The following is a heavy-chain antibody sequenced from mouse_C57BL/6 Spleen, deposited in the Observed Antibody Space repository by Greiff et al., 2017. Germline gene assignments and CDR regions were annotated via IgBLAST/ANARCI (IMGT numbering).Heavy chain of an antibody. D-gene: IGHD1-1*01. V-gene: IGHV1-80*01. CDR2: IYPGDGDT. Sequence: VQLQQSGAELVKPGASVKISCKASGYAFSSYWMNWVKQRPGKGLEWIGQIYPGDGDTNYNGKFKGKATLTADKSSSTAYMQLSSLTSEDSAVYFCARSGSSSYDWLAYWGQGTLVTVAA. CDR3: ARSGSSSYDWLAY. J-gene: IGHJ3*01. CDR1: GYAFSSYW.